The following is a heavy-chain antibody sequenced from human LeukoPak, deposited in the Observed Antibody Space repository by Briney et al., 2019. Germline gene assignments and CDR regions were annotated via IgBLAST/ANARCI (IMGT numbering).Heavy chain of an antibody. J-gene: IGHJ4*02. CDR2: ISSSSSYI. V-gene: IGHV3-21*01. Sequence: PGGSLRLSCAASGFTFSSYSMNWIRQAPGKGLEWVSSISSSSSYIYYADSVKGRFTISRDNAKNSLYLQMNSLRAEDTAVYYYARDSGWHFDYWGQGTLVTVSS. CDR1: GFTFSSYS. D-gene: IGHD6-19*01. CDR3: ARDSGWHFDY.